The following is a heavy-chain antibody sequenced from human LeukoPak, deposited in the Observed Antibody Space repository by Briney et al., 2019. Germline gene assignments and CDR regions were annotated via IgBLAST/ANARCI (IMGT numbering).Heavy chain of an antibody. CDR1: GGTFSSYA. V-gene: IGHV1-69*04. J-gene: IGHJ4*02. CDR3: ARGAVAGKFYY. D-gene: IGHD6-19*01. Sequence: SVKVSCKAPGGTFSSYAISWVRQAPGQGLEWMGRIIPILGIANYAQKFQGRVTITADKSTSTAYMELSSLRSEDTAVYYCARGAVAGKFYYWGQGTLVTVSS. CDR2: IIPILGIA.